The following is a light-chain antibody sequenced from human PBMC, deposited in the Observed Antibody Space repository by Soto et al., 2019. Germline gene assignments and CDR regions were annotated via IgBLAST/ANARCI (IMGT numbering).Light chain of an antibody. CDR2: GAS. CDR1: ENVDIN. V-gene: IGKV3-20*01. CDR3: QQYGRSPWT. Sequence: EIVLTQSPATLSVSPGERVTLSCRASENVDINLAWYQQKPGQAPRLLIYGASTRATDMPGTFSGSGSGTDFVLTISRLEPDDFAVYYCQQYGRSPWTFGQGTKVDIK. J-gene: IGKJ1*01.